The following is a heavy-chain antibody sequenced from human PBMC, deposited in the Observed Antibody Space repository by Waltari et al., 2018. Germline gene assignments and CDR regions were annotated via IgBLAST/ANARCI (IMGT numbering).Heavy chain of an antibody. CDR3: ARKRIFGDNWFDP. CDR2: MNPNSGNT. CDR1: GYTFTSYD. Sequence: QVQLVESGAEVKKPGASVKVSCKASGYTFTSYDINWVRKATGQGLEWMGWMNPNSGNTGYAQKFQGRVTITRNTSISTAYMELSSLRSEDTAVYYCARKRIFGDNWFDPWGQGTLVTVSS. J-gene: IGHJ5*02. V-gene: IGHV1-8*03. D-gene: IGHD3-3*01.